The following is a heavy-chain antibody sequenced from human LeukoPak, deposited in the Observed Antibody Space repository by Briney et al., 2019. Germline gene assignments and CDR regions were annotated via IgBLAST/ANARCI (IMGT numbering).Heavy chain of an antibody. CDR2: IYYSGSI. V-gene: IGHV4-59*01. Sequence: SETLSLTCTVSGGSISSYYWSWIRQPPGKGLEWIGYIYYSGSINYNPSLKSRVTISVDTSKNQFSLKLSSVTAADTAVYYCARVTKLREMATITDYYYGMDVWGQGTTVTVSS. D-gene: IGHD5-12*01. J-gene: IGHJ6*02. CDR3: ARVTKLREMATITDYYYGMDV. CDR1: GGSISSYY.